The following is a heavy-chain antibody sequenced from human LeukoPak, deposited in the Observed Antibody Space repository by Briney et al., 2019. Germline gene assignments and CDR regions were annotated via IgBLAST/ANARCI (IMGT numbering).Heavy chain of an antibody. J-gene: IGHJ3*02. CDR1: GGSISSYY. CDR2: IYYSGST. Sequence: SETLSLTCTVSGGSISSYYWSWIRQPPGKGLEWIGYIYYSGSTNYNPSLKSRVTISVDTSKNQFSLKLSSVTAADTAVYYCASPGYYYDSSGYFSSRGDAFDIWGQGTMVTVSS. V-gene: IGHV4-59*01. D-gene: IGHD3-22*01. CDR3: ASPGYYYDSSGYFSSRGDAFDI.